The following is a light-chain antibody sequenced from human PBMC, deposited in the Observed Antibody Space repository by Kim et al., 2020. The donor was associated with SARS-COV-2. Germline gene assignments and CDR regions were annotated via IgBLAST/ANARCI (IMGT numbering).Light chain of an antibody. CDR3: QQYNNWPYT. J-gene: IGKJ2*01. Sequence: SGSPGESATLSCRASQSVSSNFAWYQQRAGQPPRLLIYDASTRATGIPARFSGSGSGTEFTLTISSLQSEDFADYYCQQYNNWPYTFGQGTKLEI. CDR1: QSVSSN. CDR2: DAS. V-gene: IGKV3-15*01.